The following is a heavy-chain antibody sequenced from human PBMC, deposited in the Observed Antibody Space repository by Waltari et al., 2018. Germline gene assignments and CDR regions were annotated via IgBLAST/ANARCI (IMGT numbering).Heavy chain of an antibody. Sequence: VQLQESGPGLVKPSETLSLTCAVSGYSISSGYFWGWIRQPPGKGLEWVSVIYSGDTTDYADSVKGRFTISRDNSKNTVYLRMNSLRAEDTSVYYCARVVSSGYPDIWGQGTMVTVSS. D-gene: IGHD6-19*01. CDR1: GYSISSGY. V-gene: IGHV3-53*04. J-gene: IGHJ3*02. CDR2: IYSGDTT. CDR3: ARVVSSGYPDI.